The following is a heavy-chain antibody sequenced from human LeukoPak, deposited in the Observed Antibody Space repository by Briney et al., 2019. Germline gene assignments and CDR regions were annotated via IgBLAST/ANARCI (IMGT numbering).Heavy chain of an antibody. Sequence: SGPTLVKPTQTLTLTCTFSGFSLSTSGVGVGWIRQPPGKALEWLALIYWDDNKRYSPSLKSRLTITKDTSKNQVVLTMTNMDPVNTATFYCAHRLRSMAAKGAFDIWGQGTMVTVSS. CDR3: AHRLRSMAAKGAFDI. CDR2: IYWDDNK. CDR1: GFSLSTSGVG. D-gene: IGHD2-15*01. J-gene: IGHJ3*02. V-gene: IGHV2-5*02.